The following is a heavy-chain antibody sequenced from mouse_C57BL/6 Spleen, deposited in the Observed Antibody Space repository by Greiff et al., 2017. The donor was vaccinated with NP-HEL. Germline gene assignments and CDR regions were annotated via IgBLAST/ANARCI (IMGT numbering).Heavy chain of an antibody. CDR2: IHPNSGST. CDR1: GYTFTSYW. CDR3: ASLLLRYPYFDY. V-gene: IGHV1-64*01. J-gene: IGHJ2*01. Sequence: VQLQQPGAELVKPGASVKLSRKASGYTFTSYWMHWVKQRPGQGLEWIGMIHPNSGSTNYNEKFKSKATLTVDKSSSTAYMQLSSLTSEDSAVYYCASLLLRYPYFDYWGQGTTLTVSS. D-gene: IGHD1-1*01.